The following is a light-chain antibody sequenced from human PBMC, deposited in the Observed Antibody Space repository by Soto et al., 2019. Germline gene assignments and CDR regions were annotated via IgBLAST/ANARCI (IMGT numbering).Light chain of an antibody. J-gene: IGKJ4*01. V-gene: IGKV1-39*01. CDR1: QSIGRF. Sequence: DIQMTQSPPSPSASVGDIVTITCRASQSIGRFLNWHKKKTGKAPNVMINVATTLRSGVPSRFSGSGSGTDFNLTINSLQPEDFATYFCQQNFTTPLTFGEGTKG. CDR2: VAT. CDR3: QQNFTTPLT.